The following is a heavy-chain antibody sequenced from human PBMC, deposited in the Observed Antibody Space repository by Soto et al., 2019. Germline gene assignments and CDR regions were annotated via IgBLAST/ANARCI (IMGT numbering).Heavy chain of an antibody. CDR2: INAGNGNT. J-gene: IGHJ5*02. V-gene: IGHV1-3*01. CDR1: GYTFTSYA. CDR3: ARRRPGYCSSTSCEYWFDP. D-gene: IGHD2-2*01. Sequence: GASVKVSCQASGYTFTSYAMHWVRQAPGQRLEWMGWINAGNGNTKYSQKFQGRVTITRDTSASTAYMELSSLRSEDTAVYYCARRRPGYCSSTSCEYWFDPWGQGILVTVSS.